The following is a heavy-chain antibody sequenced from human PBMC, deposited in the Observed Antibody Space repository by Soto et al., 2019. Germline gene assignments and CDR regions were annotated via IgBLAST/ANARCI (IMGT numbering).Heavy chain of an antibody. Sequence: VSLRLSVAASGFTFSSYDMHWVRQATGKGLEWVSAIGTAGDTYYPGSVKGRFTISRENAKNSLYLQMNSLRAGDTAVYYCARDQGAYGSGSYGMDVWGQGTTVTVSS. J-gene: IGHJ6*02. CDR1: GFTFSSYD. CDR2: IGTAGDT. D-gene: IGHD3-10*01. CDR3: ARDQGAYGSGSYGMDV. V-gene: IGHV3-13*01.